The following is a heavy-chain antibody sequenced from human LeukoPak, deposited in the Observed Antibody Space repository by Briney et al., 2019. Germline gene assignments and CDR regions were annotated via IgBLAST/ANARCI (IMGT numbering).Heavy chain of an antibody. J-gene: IGHJ4*02. D-gene: IGHD3-9*01. CDR1: GFTFRSYA. CDR2: ISASGGST. CDR3: AEGRDDILTGYRS. Sequence: GGSLRLSCAASGFTFRSYAMSWVRQAPGKGLEWVSTISASGGSTYHADSVKGRFTISRDNSKNTLYLQMNSLRVEDTAVYYCAEGRDDILTGYRSWGQGTLVTVSS. V-gene: IGHV3-23*01.